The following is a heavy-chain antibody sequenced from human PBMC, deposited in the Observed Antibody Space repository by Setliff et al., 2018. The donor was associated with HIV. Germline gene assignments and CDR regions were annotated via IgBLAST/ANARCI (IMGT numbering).Heavy chain of an antibody. CDR3: VRGVTRDISGYYRDEYFQH. Sequence: ASVKVSCKASGYTFTGHDIHWVRQAPGQGLEWMGWINRNSGGTNAAQRFQDRVTMTRDTSISTAYMEMRTLRSDDTAVYYCVRGVTRDISGYYRDEYFQHWGQGTPVTVSS. J-gene: IGHJ1*01. CDR1: GYTFTGHD. V-gene: IGHV1-2*02. D-gene: IGHD3-22*01. CDR2: INRNSGGT.